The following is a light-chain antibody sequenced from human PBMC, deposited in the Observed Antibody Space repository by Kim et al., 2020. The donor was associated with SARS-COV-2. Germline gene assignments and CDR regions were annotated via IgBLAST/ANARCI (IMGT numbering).Light chain of an antibody. CDR1: KLGDKY. Sequence: YELTQPPSVSVSPGQTASIPCSGDKLGDKYACWYQQKPGQSPVLVIYQNTKRPSGIPERFSGSNSGNTATLTISGTQAMDEADYYCQTWDSSTAVFGTGTKVTVL. CDR3: QTWDSSTAV. J-gene: IGLJ1*01. CDR2: QNT. V-gene: IGLV3-1*01.